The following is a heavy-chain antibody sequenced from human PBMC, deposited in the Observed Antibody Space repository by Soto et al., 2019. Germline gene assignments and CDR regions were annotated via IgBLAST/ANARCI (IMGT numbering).Heavy chain of an antibody. V-gene: IGHV1-69*02. D-gene: IGHD4-17*01. CDR2: IIPILGIA. Sequence: QVQLVQSGAEVKKPGSSVKVSCKASGGTFSSYTISWVRQAPGQGLEWMGRIIPILGIANNAQKFQGRVTITADKSTSTAYMALSSLRSEDTDVYYCAPTYGDYGFDPWGQGTLVTVSS. CDR1: GGTFSSYT. CDR3: APTYGDYGFDP. J-gene: IGHJ5*02.